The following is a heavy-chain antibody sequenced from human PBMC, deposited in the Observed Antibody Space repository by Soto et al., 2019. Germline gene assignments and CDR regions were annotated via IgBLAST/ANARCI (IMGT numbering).Heavy chain of an antibody. CDR2: ISSSGSTI. CDR3: ARSHLYYDSSGYPDY. CDR1: GFTFSDYY. Sequence: GGSLRLSCAASGFTFSDYYMSWTRQAPGKGLEWVSYISSSGSTIYYADSVKGRFTISRDNAKNSLYLQMNSLRAEDTAVYYWARSHLYYDSSGYPDYWGQGTLVTVSS. J-gene: IGHJ4*02. D-gene: IGHD3-22*01. V-gene: IGHV3-11*01.